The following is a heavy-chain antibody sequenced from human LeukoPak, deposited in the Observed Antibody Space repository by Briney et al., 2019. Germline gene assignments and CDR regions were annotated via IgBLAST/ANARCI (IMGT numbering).Heavy chain of an antibody. Sequence: SETLSLTCAVSGGSISGTNCWSWVRQPPGKGLEWIGEISHSGTTNYNPSLKSRLTISIDKSKNQFSLRLTSVTAADTAVYYCAREAYYGSGSYYKLDSVALYFDYWGQGTLVTVSS. D-gene: IGHD3-10*01. V-gene: IGHV4-4*02. CDR3: AREAYYGSGSYYKLDSVALYFDY. CDR1: GGSISGTNC. CDR2: ISHSGTT. J-gene: IGHJ4*02.